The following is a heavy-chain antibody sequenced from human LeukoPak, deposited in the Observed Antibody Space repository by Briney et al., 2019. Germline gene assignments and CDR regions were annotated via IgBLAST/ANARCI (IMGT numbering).Heavy chain of an antibody. J-gene: IGHJ5*02. CDR3: ARGRQGFDP. CDR1: GGSFSGYY. Sequence: PSETLSLTCAVYGGSFSGYYWSWIRQPPGKGLEWIGEINHSGSTNYNPSLKSRVTISVGTSKNQFSLKLSSVTAADTAVYYCARGRQGFDPWGQGTLVTVSS. V-gene: IGHV4-34*01. CDR2: INHSGST.